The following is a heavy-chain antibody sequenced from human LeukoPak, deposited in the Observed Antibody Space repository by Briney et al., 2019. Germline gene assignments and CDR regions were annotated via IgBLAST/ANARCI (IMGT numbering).Heavy chain of an antibody. V-gene: IGHV3-53*01. J-gene: IGHJ4*02. Sequence: GGSLRLSCAASGFSVSNNYMTWVRQAPGKGLEWVSILYAGGTTYYADSVKGRFTISRDHSKNTLYLQMNSLRADDTAVYYCAKEINYGDPSGYWGQGTLVTVSS. D-gene: IGHD4-17*01. CDR2: LYAGGTT. CDR1: GFSVSNNY. CDR3: AKEINYGDPSGY.